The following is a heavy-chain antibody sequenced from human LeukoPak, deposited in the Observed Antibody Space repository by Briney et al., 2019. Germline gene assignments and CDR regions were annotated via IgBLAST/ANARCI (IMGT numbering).Heavy chain of an antibody. Sequence: SETLSLTCTVSGGSIGSGDYYWSWIRQPPGKGLEWIGYIYYSGSTYYNPSLKSRVTISVDTSKNQFSLKLSSVTAADTAVYYLGREFDTAMVDRGQGTLVNGSS. J-gene: IGHJ4*01. CDR3: GREFDTAMVD. D-gene: IGHD5-18*01. V-gene: IGHV4-30-4*01. CDR2: IYYSGST. CDR1: GGSIGSGDYY.